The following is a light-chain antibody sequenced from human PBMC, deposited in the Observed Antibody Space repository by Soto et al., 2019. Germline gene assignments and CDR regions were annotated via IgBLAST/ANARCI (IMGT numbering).Light chain of an antibody. CDR2: DVG. CDR1: SSDVGGYNY. CDR3: SSYTSSSTPRV. V-gene: IGLV2-14*01. Sequence: QSALTQPASVSGSPGQSITISCTGTSSDVGGYNYVSWYQQHPGKAPKLMIYDVGNRPSGVSNRFSGSKSGNTTSLTISGLQAEDEADYYCSSYTSSSTPRVFGGGTKLTVL. J-gene: IGLJ2*01.